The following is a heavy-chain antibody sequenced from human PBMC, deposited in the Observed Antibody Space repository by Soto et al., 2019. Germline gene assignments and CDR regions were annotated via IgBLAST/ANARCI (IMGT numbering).Heavy chain of an antibody. CDR1: GGSISSGGYY. CDR2: IYYSGST. Sequence: QVQLQESGPGLVKPSQTLSLTCTVSGGSISSGGYYWSWIRQHPGKGLEWIGYIYYSGSTYYNPSLKRRVTISVDTSKNQFALKLSSVTAADTAVYYCAREPPLRGSYFDYWGQGTLVTVSS. J-gene: IGHJ4*02. D-gene: IGHD1-26*01. CDR3: AREPPLRGSYFDY. V-gene: IGHV4-31*03.